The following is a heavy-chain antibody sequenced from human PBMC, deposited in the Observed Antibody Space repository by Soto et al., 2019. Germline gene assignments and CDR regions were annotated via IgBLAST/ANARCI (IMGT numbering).Heavy chain of an antibody. Sequence: QVQLQESGPGLVKPSGTLSLTCAVSSGSISSSHWWSWVRQPQGKGLEWIGEIYHSGSTNYNPSLKSRVTITVDKSKNQFSLKRSSVTYADTAVYYGARGGGRIGWFSDFDIWGQGTMVTVSS. D-gene: IGHD6-19*01. CDR1: SGSISSSHW. J-gene: IGHJ3*02. CDR2: IYHSGST. V-gene: IGHV4-4*02. CDR3: ARGGGRIGWFSDFDI.